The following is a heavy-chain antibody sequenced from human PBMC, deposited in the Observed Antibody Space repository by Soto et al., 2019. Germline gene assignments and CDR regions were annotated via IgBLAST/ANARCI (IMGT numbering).Heavy chain of an antibody. V-gene: IGHV3-23*01. J-gene: IGHJ6*02. Sequence: GGSLRLSCAASGFTFSSYAMSWVRQAPGKGLEWVSAISGSGGSTYYADSVKGRFTISRDNSKNTLYLQMNSLRAEDTAVYYCAILYCSGGSCYDYYYGMDVWGQGTKVTAP. CDR3: AILYCSGGSCYDYYYGMDV. CDR2: ISGSGGST. CDR1: GFTFSSYA. D-gene: IGHD2-15*01.